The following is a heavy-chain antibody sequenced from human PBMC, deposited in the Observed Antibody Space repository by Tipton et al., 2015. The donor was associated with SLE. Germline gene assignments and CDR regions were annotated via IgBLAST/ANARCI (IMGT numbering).Heavy chain of an antibody. V-gene: IGHV4-30-4*01. D-gene: IGHD2-2*01. CDR2: IYYSGST. CDR1: GGSISSGDFY. J-gene: IGHJ3*02. Sequence: TLSLTCTVSGGSISSGDFYWSWIRQPPGKGLEWIGYIYYSGSTYYNPSLKSRVTISVDTSKNQFSLKLSSVTAADTAVYYCARGRLALCTSISCSSEIWGLGTMVTVSS. CDR3: ARGRLALCTSISCSSEI.